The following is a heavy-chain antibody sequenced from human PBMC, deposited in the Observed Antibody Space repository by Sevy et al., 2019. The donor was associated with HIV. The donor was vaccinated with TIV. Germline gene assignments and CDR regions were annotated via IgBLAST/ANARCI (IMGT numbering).Heavy chain of an antibody. J-gene: IGHJ4*02. CDR2: FSFGCGKI. D-gene: IGHD2-2*01. Sequence: GGSLRLSCAASGFTFSNYAMSWVRHAPGKGLELVSTFSFGCGKINYADSVKGRFTISRDNSKNTLYLQMNSLRAEDTALYYCAREGCSKPHDYWGQGTLVTVSS. CDR3: AREGCSKPHDY. CDR1: GFTFSNYA. V-gene: IGHV3-23*01.